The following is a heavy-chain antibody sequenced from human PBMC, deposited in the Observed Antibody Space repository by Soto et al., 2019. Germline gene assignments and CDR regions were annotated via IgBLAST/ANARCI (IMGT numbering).Heavy chain of an antibody. CDR1: GGSISSSSYY. V-gene: IGHV4-39*01. CDR2: ICYSGSS. CDR3: ARPGWYYGSGSPRSFDI. D-gene: IGHD3-10*01. Sequence: QLQLQESGPGLVKPSETLSLTCTVSGGSISSSSYYWGWIRQPRGKGLEWIGSICYSGSSYYNPSIKSRVTISVDTSKNQFSLKLSSVTAADTAVYYCARPGWYYGSGSPRSFDIWCQVTMVTVSS. J-gene: IGHJ3*02.